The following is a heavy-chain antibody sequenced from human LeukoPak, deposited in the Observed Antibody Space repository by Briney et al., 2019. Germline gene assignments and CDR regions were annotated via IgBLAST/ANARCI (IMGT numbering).Heavy chain of an antibody. V-gene: IGHV3-74*01. CDR3: ARTEGTVAYDS. CDR1: GFTFSRYW. Sequence: GGSLRLSCAASGFTFSRYWTHWVRQAPGKGLVWVSRINSDGSGTIYADSVRGRFTISRDNAKNTLYLQVNSLRAEDTAVYYCARTEGTVAYDSWGQGTLVTVSS. D-gene: IGHD4-23*01. J-gene: IGHJ5*01. CDR2: INSDGSGT.